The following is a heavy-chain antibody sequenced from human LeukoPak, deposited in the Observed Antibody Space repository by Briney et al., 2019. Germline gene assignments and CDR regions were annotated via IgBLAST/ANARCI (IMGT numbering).Heavy chain of an antibody. V-gene: IGHV1-46*01. CDR3: ARQYRPRHTGNPFDY. Sequence: ASVKVSCKASGGTFSSYAISWVRQAPGRGLEWMGIINPSGGSTSYAQKFQGRVTMTRDTSTSTVYMELSSLRSEDTAVYYCARQYRPRHTGNPFDYWGQGTLVTVSS. CDR1: GGTFSSYA. CDR2: INPSGGST. D-gene: IGHD1-14*01. J-gene: IGHJ4*02.